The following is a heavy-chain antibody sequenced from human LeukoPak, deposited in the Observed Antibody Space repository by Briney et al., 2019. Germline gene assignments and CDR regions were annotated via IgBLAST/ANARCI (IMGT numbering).Heavy chain of an antibody. CDR1: GGSISSGDYY. CDR2: IYYSGST. D-gene: IGHD3-10*01. CDR3: ARASDKMNWFDP. J-gene: IGHJ5*02. Sequence: SETLSLTCTVSGGSISSGDYYWSWIRQPPGKGLEWIGYIYYSGSTYYNPSLKSRVTMSVDTSKNQFSLKLSSVTAADTAVYYCARASDKMNWFDPWGQGTLVTVSS. V-gene: IGHV4-30-4*01.